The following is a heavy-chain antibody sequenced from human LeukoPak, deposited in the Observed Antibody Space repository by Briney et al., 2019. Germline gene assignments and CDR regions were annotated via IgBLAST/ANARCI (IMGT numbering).Heavy chain of an antibody. CDR2: ISAYNGNT. J-gene: IGHJ6*03. CDR1: GYTFTSYG. Sequence: ASVKVSCKASGYTFTSYGISWVRQAPGQGLEWMGWISAYNGNTNYAQKFQGRVTITADESTSTAYMELSSLRSEDTAVYYCARDSDYYYMDVWGKGTTVTVSS. CDR3: ARDSDYYYMDV. V-gene: IGHV1-18*01.